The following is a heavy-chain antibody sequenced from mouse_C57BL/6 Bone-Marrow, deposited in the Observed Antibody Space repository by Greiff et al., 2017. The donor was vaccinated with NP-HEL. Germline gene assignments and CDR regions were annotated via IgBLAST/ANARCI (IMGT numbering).Heavy chain of an antibody. V-gene: IGHV1-50*01. CDR1: GYTFTSYW. CDR2: IDPSDSYT. Sequence: VKLQQPGAELVKPGASVKLSCKASGYTFTSYWMQWVKQRPGQGLEWIGEIDPSDSYTNYNQKFKGKATLTVDTSSSTAYMQLSSLTSEDSAVYYCAREDFIPYAMDYWGQGTSVTVSS. D-gene: IGHD1-1*01. CDR3: AREDFIPYAMDY. J-gene: IGHJ4*01.